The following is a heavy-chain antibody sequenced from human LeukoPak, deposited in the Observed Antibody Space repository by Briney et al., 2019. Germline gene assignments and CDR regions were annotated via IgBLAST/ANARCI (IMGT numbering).Heavy chain of an antibody. CDR1: GGTFISYA. J-gene: IGHJ4*02. Sequence: ASVKVSCKASGGTFISYAISWVRQAPGQGLEWMGRSVPILGIANYAQKFQGRVTITADKSTSTAYMELSSLRSEDTAVYYCARGYYYDSSGYYPQFSYWGQGTLVTVSS. D-gene: IGHD3-22*01. CDR2: SVPILGIA. V-gene: IGHV1-69*04. CDR3: ARGYYYDSSGYYPQFSY.